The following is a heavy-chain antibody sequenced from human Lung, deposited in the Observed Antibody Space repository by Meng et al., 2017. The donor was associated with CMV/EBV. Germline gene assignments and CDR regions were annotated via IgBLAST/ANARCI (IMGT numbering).Heavy chain of an antibody. CDR2: IIPILGIA. CDR3: ARDCSSTSCYSPALYGREV. D-gene: IGHD2-2*01. Sequence: SXXVSXKASGGTFSSYTISWVRQAPGQGLEWMGRIIPILGIANYAQKFQGRVTITADKSTSTAYMELSSLRSEDTAVYYCARDCSSTSCYSPALYGREVWXQGTXVTVSS. V-gene: IGHV1-69*04. J-gene: IGHJ6*02. CDR1: GGTFSSYT.